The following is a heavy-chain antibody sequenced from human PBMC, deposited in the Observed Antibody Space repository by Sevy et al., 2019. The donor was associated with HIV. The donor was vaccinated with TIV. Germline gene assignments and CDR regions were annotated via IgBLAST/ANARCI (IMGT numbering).Heavy chain of an antibody. V-gene: IGHV3-33*01. CDR1: GFTFSDYG. J-gene: IGHJ4*02. Sequence: GGSLRLSCAASGFTFSDYGMHWVRQAPGKGLEWVAVIWSDGSNKYYGDSVKGRFTISRDSSKNTLFLQMNSLTVDDTPVYYGARAERSESKSTRDYGGQGA. D-gene: IGHD2-2*01. CDR3: ARAERSESKSTRDY. CDR2: IWSDGSNK.